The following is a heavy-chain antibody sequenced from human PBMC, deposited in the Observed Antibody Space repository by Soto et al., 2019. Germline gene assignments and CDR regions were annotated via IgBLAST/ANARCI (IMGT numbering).Heavy chain of an antibody. D-gene: IGHD5-18*01. CDR3: ATSPLGDTAMVL. J-gene: IGHJ4*02. V-gene: IGHV4-59*01. CDR1: GDSISSYY. CDR2: IYYSGST. Sequence: SETLSLTCIVSGDSISSYYWSWVRQPPGKGLEWIGYIYYSGSTNYNPSLKSRVIISVDTSKNQFSLKLNSVTAADTAVYYCATSPLGDTAMVLWGQGTLVTVSS.